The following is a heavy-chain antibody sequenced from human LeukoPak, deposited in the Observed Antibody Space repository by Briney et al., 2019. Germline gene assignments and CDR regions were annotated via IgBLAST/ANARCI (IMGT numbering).Heavy chain of an antibody. CDR3: AKFGGSGSYRYYYYMDV. Sequence: GGSLRLSCAASGFTFSSYAMSWVRQAPGKGLEWVSAISGSGGSTYYADSVKGRFTISRDNSKNTLYLQMNSLRAEDTAVYYCAKFGGSGSYRYYYYMDVWGKGTTVTVSS. CDR2: ISGSGGST. D-gene: IGHD3-10*01. J-gene: IGHJ6*03. V-gene: IGHV3-23*01. CDR1: GFTFSSYA.